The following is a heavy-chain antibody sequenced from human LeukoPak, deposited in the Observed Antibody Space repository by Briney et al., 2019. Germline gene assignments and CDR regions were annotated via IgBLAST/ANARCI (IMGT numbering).Heavy chain of an antibody. D-gene: IGHD3-10*02. V-gene: IGHV4-39*01. Sequence: PSETLSLTCTVSGGSIGSSSYYWGWIRQPPGKGRAWNGSIYYSGSTYYNPSFKSRVTISVDTSKNQFSLKLSSVTAADTAVYYCARATSCSGSYYHYYYYYMDVWGKGTTVTISS. CDR3: ARATSCSGSYYHYYYYYMDV. J-gene: IGHJ6*03. CDR2: IYYSGST. CDR1: GGSIGSSSYY.